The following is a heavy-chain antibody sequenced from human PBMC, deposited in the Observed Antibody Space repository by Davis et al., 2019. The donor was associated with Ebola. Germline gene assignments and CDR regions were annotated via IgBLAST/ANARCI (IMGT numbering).Heavy chain of an antibody. CDR2: MNPNSGNT. J-gene: IGHJ6*02. CDR1: GYTFTSYD. CDR3: ARGGSSSGNYYYYYGMDV. V-gene: IGHV1-8*01. Sequence: ASVKVSCKASGYTFTSYDINWVRQATGQGLEWMGWMNPNSGNTGYAQKFQGRDTMTRNTSISTAYMELSSLRFEDTAVYYCARGGSSSGNYYYYYGMDVWGQGTTVTVSS. D-gene: IGHD3-22*01.